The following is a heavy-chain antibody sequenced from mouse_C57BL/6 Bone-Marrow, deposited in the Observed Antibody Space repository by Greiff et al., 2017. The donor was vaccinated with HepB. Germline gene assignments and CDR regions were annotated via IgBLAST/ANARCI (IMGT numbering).Heavy chain of an antibody. Sequence: DVKLVESGGGLVKPGGSLKLSCAASGFTFSDYGMHWVRQAPEKGLEWVAYISSGSSTIYYADTVKGRFTISRDNAKNTLFLQMTSLRSEDTAMYYCARPFYYGSSYFDYWGQGTTLTVSS. D-gene: IGHD1-1*01. CDR2: ISSGSSTI. V-gene: IGHV5-17*01. CDR3: ARPFYYGSSYFDY. CDR1: GFTFSDYG. J-gene: IGHJ2*01.